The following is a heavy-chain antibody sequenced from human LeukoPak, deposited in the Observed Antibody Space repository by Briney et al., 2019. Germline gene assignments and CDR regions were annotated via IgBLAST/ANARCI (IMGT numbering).Heavy chain of an antibody. CDR2: ISYDGSNK. J-gene: IGHJ4*02. Sequence: GRSLRLSCAASGFTFSSYGMHWVRQAPGKGLEWVAVISYDGSNKYYADSVKGRFTISGDNSKNTLYLQMNSLRAEDTAVYYCAKGGLRYSDYWGQGTLVTVSS. D-gene: IGHD1-1*01. V-gene: IGHV3-30*18. CDR3: AKGGLRYSDY. CDR1: GFTFSSYG.